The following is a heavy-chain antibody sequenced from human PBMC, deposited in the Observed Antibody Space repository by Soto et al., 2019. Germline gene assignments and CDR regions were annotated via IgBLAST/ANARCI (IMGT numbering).Heavy chain of an antibody. V-gene: IGHV1-3*01. CDR3: ARVGSTVTRGYMDV. CDR1: GYTFTSYA. CDR2: INAGNGNT. Sequence: GASVKVSCTASGYTFTSYAMHWVRQAPGQRLEWMGWINAGNGNTKYSQKFQGRVTITRDTSASTAYMELSSLRSEDTAVYYCARVGSTVTRGYMDVWGKGTTVTVSS. J-gene: IGHJ6*03. D-gene: IGHD4-4*01.